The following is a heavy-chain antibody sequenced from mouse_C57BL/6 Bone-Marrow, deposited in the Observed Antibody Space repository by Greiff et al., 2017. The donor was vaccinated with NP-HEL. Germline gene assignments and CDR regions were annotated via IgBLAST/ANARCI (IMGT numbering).Heavy chain of an antibody. V-gene: IGHV3-6*01. CDR1: GYSITSGYY. D-gene: IGHD1-1*01. CDR2: ISYDGSN. J-gene: IGHJ3*01. Sequence: ESGPGLVKPSQSLSLTCSVTGYSITSGYYWNWIRQFPGNKLEWMGYISYDGSNNYNPSLKNRISITRDTSKNQFFLKLNSVTTEDTATYYCARGAYGVAYWGQGTLVTVSA. CDR3: ARGAYGVAY.